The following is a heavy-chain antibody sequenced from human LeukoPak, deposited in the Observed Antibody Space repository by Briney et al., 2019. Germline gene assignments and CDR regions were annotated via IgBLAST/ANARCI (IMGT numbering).Heavy chain of an antibody. Sequence: GGSLRLSCAASGFTFSDYYMSWIRQAPGKGLEWVSYISSSSSYTNYADSVKGRFTISRDNAKNSLYLQMNSLRAEDTAVYYCARRGYSYGMIIDYWAREPWSPSPQ. CDR3: ARRGYSYGMIIDY. CDR1: GFTFSDYY. CDR2: ISSSSSYT. D-gene: IGHD5-18*01. V-gene: IGHV3-11*03. J-gene: IGHJ4*02.